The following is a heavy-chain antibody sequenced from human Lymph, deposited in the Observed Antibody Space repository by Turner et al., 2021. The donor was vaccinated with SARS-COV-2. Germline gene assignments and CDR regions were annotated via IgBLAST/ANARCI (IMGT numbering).Heavy chain of an antibody. V-gene: IGHV1-24*01. CDR1: GYTLTELS. CDR3: ARVLPYGDYFDF. CDR2: FDHEDGET. D-gene: IGHD4-17*01. J-gene: IGHJ4*02. Sequence: QVQLVQSGAEVTPPGASMKVSCMVSGYTLTELSMHWVRQAPGKGLEWVGGFDHEDGETIYAQKSQGRVTMTEDTNTDTAYMELSSLRSEDTAVYYCARVLPYGDYFDFWGQGTLVTVSS.